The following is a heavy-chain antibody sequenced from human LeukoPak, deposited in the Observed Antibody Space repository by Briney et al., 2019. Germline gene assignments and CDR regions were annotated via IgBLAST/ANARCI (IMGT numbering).Heavy chain of an antibody. Sequence: ASVKVSCKASGYTFTSYDINWVRQATGQGLEWMGWMNPNSGNTGYAQKFQGRVTMTRNTSISTAYMELGSLRSEDTAVYYCARGRGNVLRYFDWFHFLDYWGQGTLVTVSS. D-gene: IGHD3-9*01. CDR2: MNPNSGNT. J-gene: IGHJ4*02. CDR1: GYTFTSYD. V-gene: IGHV1-8*01. CDR3: ARGRGNVLRYFDWFHFLDY.